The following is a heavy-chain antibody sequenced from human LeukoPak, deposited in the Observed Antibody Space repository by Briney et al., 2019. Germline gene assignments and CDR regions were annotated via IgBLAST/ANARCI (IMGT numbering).Heavy chain of an antibody. Sequence: PGGSLRLSCAASGFTFSSYSMNWVRQAPGKGLEWVSSISSSSSYIYYADSVKGRFTISRDNAKNSLYLQMNSLRAEDTAVYYCAREDYYDFWSGANWFDPSGQGTLVTVSS. CDR1: GFTFSSYS. CDR2: ISSSSSYI. CDR3: AREDYYDFWSGANWFDP. D-gene: IGHD3-3*01. V-gene: IGHV3-21*01. J-gene: IGHJ5*02.